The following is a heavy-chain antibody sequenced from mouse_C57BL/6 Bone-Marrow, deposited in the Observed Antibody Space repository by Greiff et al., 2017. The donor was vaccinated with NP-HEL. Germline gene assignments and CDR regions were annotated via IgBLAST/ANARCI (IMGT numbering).Heavy chain of an antibody. CDR3: ARHDWDWYFDV. CDR2: ISSGGSYT. J-gene: IGHJ1*03. Sequence: DVQLVESGGDLVKPGGSLKLSCAASGFTFSSYGMSWVRQTPDKRLEWVATISSGGSYTYYPDSVKGRFTISRDNAKNTLYLQMSSLKSEDTAMYYCARHDWDWYFDVCGTGTTVTVSS. V-gene: IGHV5-6*01. D-gene: IGHD2-4*01. CDR1: GFTFSSYG.